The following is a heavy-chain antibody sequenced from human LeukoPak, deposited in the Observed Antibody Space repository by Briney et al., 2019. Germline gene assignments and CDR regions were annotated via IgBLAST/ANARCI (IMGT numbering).Heavy chain of an antibody. Sequence: GESLKISCKGSGYSFTSYWIGWVRQVPGKGLEWMGIIHPSNSDTRYSPSFKGQVTISADKSISTAYLQWSSLKASDTAMYYCARRVDRGNFDYWGQGTLVTVSS. CDR2: IHPSNSDT. D-gene: IGHD3-10*01. J-gene: IGHJ4*02. CDR3: ARRVDRGNFDY. CDR1: GYSFTSYW. V-gene: IGHV5-51*01.